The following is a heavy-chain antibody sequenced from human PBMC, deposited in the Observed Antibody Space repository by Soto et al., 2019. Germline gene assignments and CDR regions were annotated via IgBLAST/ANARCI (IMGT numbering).Heavy chain of an antibody. CDR3: AKNYYDSSGYYNSPYYYGMDV. D-gene: IGHD3-22*01. CDR1: GFSFNNYG. CDR2: ISYDGSNK. J-gene: IGHJ6*02. Sequence: SLRLSCAASGFSFNNYGIHWVRQAPGKGLERVAVISYDGSNKYYADSVKGRFTISRDNSKNTLYLQMNSLRAEDTAVYYCAKNYYDSSGYYNSPYYYGMDVWGQGTTVTVSS. V-gene: IGHV3-30*18.